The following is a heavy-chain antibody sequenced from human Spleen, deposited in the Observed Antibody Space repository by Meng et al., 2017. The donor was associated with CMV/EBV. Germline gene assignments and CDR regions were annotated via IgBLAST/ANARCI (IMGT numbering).Heavy chain of an antibody. V-gene: IGHV1-2*02. CDR2: INPNSGGT. CDR1: GYTFTGYY. Sequence: SGYTFTGYYMHWVRQAPGQGLEWMGWINPNSGGTNYAQKFQGRVTMTRDTSISTAYMELSRLRSDDTAVYYCARYQNFQATMDDAFDIWGQGTMVTVSS. CDR3: ARYQNFQATMDDAFDI. J-gene: IGHJ3*02. D-gene: IGHD2/OR15-2a*01.